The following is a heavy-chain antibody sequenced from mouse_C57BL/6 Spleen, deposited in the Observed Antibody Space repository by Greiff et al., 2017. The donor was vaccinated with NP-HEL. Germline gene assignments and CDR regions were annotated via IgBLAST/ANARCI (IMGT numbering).Heavy chain of an antibody. CDR3: ARFEKVKGY. J-gene: IGHJ2*01. Sequence: VHLVESGAELARPGASVKLSCKASGYTFTSYGISWVKQRTGQGLEWIGEIYPRSGNTYYNEKFKGKATLTADKSSSTAYMELRSLTSEDSAVYFCARFEKVKGYWGQGTTLTVSS. CDR2: IYPRSGNT. CDR1: GYTFTSYG. D-gene: IGHD2-2*01. V-gene: IGHV1-81*01.